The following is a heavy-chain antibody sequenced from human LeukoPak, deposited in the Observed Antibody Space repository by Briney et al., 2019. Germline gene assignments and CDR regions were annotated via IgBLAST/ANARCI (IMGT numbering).Heavy chain of an antibody. CDR2: ISYDGSNK. CDR1: GFTFSSYG. Sequence: PGRSLRLSCAASGFTFSSYGMHWVRQAPGKGLEWVAVISYDGSNKYYADSVKGRFTISRDNSKNTLYLQMNSLRAEDTAVYYCAKDHGMDVWGQGTTVTVSS. J-gene: IGHJ6*02. CDR3: AKDHGMDV. V-gene: IGHV3-30*18.